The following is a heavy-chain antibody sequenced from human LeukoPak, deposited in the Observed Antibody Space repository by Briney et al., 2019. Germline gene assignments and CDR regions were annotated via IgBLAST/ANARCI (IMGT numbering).Heavy chain of an antibody. CDR1: GYTFTSYG. Sequence: ASVKVSCKASGYTFTSYGISLVRQAPGQGLEWMGWISAYNGNTNYAQKLQGRVTMTTDTSTSTAYMELRSLRSDDTAVYYCARDRQGDRRRDGYNLFGYWGQGTLVTVSS. V-gene: IGHV1-18*01. D-gene: IGHD5-12*01. CDR2: ISAYNGNT. CDR3: ARDRQGDRRRDGYNLFGY. J-gene: IGHJ4*02.